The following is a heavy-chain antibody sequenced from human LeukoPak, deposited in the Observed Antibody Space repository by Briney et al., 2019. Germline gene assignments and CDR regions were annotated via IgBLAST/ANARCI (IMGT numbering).Heavy chain of an antibody. CDR1: GFTFSNSA. V-gene: IGHV3-23*01. CDR2: ISISGGDT. J-gene: IGHJ4*02. Sequence: PGGSLRLSCAVSGFTFSNSAMSWVPQAPGKGLEWVSGISISGGDTYYADSVTGRFTISRDNSKNTLYLQMDSLRAEDTAVYYCAKEEVPNDYWGQGTLVTVSS. D-gene: IGHD1-1*01. CDR3: AKEEVPNDY.